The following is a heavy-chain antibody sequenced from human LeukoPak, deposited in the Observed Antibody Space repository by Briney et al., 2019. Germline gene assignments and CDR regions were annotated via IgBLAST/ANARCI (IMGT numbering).Heavy chain of an antibody. CDR2: INHSGST. J-gene: IGHJ6*03. D-gene: IGHD3-22*01. V-gene: IGHV4-34*01. CDR1: GGSFSGYY. Sequence: SETLSLTCAVYGGSFSGYYWSWIRQPPGKGLEWIGEINHSGSTNYNPSLKSRVTISVDTSKNQFSLKLSSVTAADTAVYYCARNSVVITHLWYYMDVWGKGTTVTVSS. CDR3: ARNSVVITHLWYYMDV.